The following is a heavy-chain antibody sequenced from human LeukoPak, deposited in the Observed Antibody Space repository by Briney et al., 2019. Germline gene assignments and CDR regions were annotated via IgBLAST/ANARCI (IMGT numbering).Heavy chain of an antibody. CDR3: ARDGDSSGYDEFDY. Sequence: ASVKVSCKASGYTFTGYYMHWVRQAPGQGLERMGWINPNSGGTNYAQKFQGWVTMARDTSISTAYMELSRLRSDDTAVYYCARDGDSSGYDEFDYWGQGTLVTVSS. D-gene: IGHD3-22*01. CDR2: INPNSGGT. J-gene: IGHJ4*02. V-gene: IGHV1-2*04. CDR1: GYTFTGYY.